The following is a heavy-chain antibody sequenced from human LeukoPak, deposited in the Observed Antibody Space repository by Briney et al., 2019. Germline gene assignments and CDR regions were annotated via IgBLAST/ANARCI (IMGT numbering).Heavy chain of an antibody. V-gene: IGHV4-61*02. CDR2: IYTSGST. J-gene: IGHJ5*02. D-gene: IGHD3-22*01. CDR1: GGSISSGSYY. CDR3: ARGSDYYDTSGQFDP. Sequence: SETLSLTCTGSGGSISSGSYYWSWIRQPAGKGLECIGRIYTSGSTNYNPSLKSRVTISVDTSKNQFSLKLSSLTAADTAVYFCARGSDYYDTSGQFDPWGQGTLVTVSS.